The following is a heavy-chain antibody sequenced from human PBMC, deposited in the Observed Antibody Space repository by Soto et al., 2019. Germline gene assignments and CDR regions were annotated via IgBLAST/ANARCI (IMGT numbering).Heavy chain of an antibody. CDR2: ISSNGGST. Sequence: EVQLVESGGGLVQPGGSLRLSCAASGFPFSSYAMHWVRQAPGKGLEYVSAISSNGGSTYYANSVKGRFTISRDNSKNTLYLQMGSLRADDMAVYYCARGPGYYFDYWGQGTLVTVSS. CDR3: ARGPGYYFDY. J-gene: IGHJ4*02. V-gene: IGHV3-64*01. CDR1: GFPFSSYA.